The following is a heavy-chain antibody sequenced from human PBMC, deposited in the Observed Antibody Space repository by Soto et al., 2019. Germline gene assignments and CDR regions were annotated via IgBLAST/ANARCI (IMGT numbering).Heavy chain of an antibody. CDR2: ISGGVDAT. CDR1: GFTFINYA. J-gene: IGHJ2*01. CDR3: ARKVVGSTSRPDYWYFDL. Sequence: EVQLLESGGDSVQPGGSVRLSCAGSGFTFINYAMNWVRQAPGQGLEWVSTISGGVDATFFADSVRGRFTFSRDNSKNTVTLQLISLGVDDTAVYYCARKVVGSTSRPDYWYFDLWGRGTLVTVSS. D-gene: IGHD2-21*01. V-gene: IGHV3-23*01.